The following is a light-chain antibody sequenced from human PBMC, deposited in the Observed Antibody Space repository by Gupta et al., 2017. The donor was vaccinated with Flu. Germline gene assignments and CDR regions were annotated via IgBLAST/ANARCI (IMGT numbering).Light chain of an antibody. Sequence: DIQMTQSPSPLSASVGDRVTITCRASQYINSYLNWYQQKPGNAPKLLIYAASRLVGGVPSRFSGSGSGTDFTLTISSLQPEDFAIYHCQQSDSAPHSFGQGTKLEIK. CDR2: AAS. V-gene: IGKV1-39*01. CDR3: QQSDSAPHS. CDR1: QYINSY. J-gene: IGKJ2*03.